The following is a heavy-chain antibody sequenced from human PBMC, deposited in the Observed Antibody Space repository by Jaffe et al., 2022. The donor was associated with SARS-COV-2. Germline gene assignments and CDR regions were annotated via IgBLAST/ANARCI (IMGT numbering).Heavy chain of an antibody. D-gene: IGHD3-9*01. CDR3: AKDMGSGPALRYFDWHRAWSDYGYYYYGMDV. J-gene: IGHJ6*02. CDR2: ISGDGGST. Sequence: EVQLVESGGGVVQPGGSLRLSCAASGFTFDDYAMHWVRQAPGKGLEWVSLISGDGGSTYYADSVKGRFTISRDNSKNSLYLQMNSLRTEDTALYYCAKDMGSGPALRYFDWHRAWSDYGYYYYGMDVWGQGTTVTVSS. V-gene: IGHV3-43*02. CDR1: GFTFDDYA.